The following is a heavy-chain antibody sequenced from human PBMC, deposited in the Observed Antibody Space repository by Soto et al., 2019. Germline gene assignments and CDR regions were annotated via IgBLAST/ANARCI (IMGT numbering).Heavy chain of an antibody. CDR2: ISYDGSNK. Sequence: QAQLVESGGGVVQPGTSLRLSYAASGFTFSNYGMHWVRQAPGKGLEWVTVISYDGSNKYYADSVKGRFTISRDHSTNTLYLQMNSLRAEDTALYYCARGKGSGDNTIDYWGQGTLVTVSS. J-gene: IGHJ4*02. CDR1: GFTFSNYG. D-gene: IGHD2-21*01. V-gene: IGHV3-30*03. CDR3: ARGKGSGDNTIDY.